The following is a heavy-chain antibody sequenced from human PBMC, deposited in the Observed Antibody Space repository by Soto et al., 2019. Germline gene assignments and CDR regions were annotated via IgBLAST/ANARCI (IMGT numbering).Heavy chain of an antibody. CDR1: GFTVSSNY. D-gene: IGHD3-10*01. J-gene: IGHJ4*02. CDR2: IYSGGST. V-gene: IGHV3-53*04. CDR3: AGLSPITMVRGVTFDY. Sequence: EVQLVESGGGLVQPGGSLRLSCAASGFTVSSNYMSWVRQAPGKGLEWVSVIYSGGSTYYADSVKGRFTISRHNSKNTRYLQMNSLRAEDTAVYYCAGLSPITMVRGVTFDYWGQGTLVTVSS.